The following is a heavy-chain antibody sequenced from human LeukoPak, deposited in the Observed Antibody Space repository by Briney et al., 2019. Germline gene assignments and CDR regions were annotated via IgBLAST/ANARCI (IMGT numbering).Heavy chain of an antibody. Sequence: ASVKVSCKASGYTFTGYYMHWVRQAPGQGLEWMGWISTYNANTKYGQRLQGRVTMTTDTSTSTAYMELRSLRSDDTAVYYCARDGVYGDYVWFDPWGQGTLVTVSS. J-gene: IGHJ5*02. CDR3: ARDGVYGDYVWFDP. D-gene: IGHD4-17*01. CDR2: ISTYNANT. CDR1: GYTFTGYY. V-gene: IGHV1-18*04.